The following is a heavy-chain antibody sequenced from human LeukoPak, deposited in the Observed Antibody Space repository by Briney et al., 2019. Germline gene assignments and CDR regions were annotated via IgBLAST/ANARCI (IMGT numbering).Heavy chain of an antibody. CDR2: ISSSGSTI. D-gene: IGHD3-10*01. Sequence: GGSLRLSCAASGFTFSSYEMNWVRQAPGKGLEWVSYISSSGSTIYYADSVKGRFTISRDNAKNSLYLQMNSLRAEDTAVYYCARGVGSLLGNNYYYMDVWGKGTTVTVSS. J-gene: IGHJ6*03. V-gene: IGHV3-48*03. CDR3: ARGVGSLLGNNYYYMDV. CDR1: GFTFSSYE.